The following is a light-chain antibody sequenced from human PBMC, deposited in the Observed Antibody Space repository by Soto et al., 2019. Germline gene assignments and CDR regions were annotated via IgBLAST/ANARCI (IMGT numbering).Light chain of an antibody. V-gene: IGLV1-40*01. CDR3: QSFDSSLSGYV. J-gene: IGLJ1*01. CDR2: GNN. Sequence: QSVLTQPPSVSGAPGQRVTISCTGSSSNIGADYDVHWYQQLPGTAPKLLFYGNNNRPSAVPDRFSASKSGTSASLAITGLQAEDEADYYCQSFDSSLSGYVFGTGTKAPS. CDR1: SSNIGADYD.